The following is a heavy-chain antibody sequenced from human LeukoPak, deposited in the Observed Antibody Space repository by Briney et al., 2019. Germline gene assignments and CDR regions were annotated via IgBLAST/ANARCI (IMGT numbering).Heavy chain of an antibody. CDR2: IYYSGST. V-gene: IGHV4-59*01. CDR1: GGSISSYY. Sequence: PSETLSLTCTVSGGSISSYYWSWIRQPPGKGLEWTGYIYYSGSTNYNPSLKSRVTISVDTSKNQFSLKLSSVTAADTAVYYCARGDYVWGSWDYWGQGTLVTVSS. D-gene: IGHD3-16*01. CDR3: ARGDYVWGSWDY. J-gene: IGHJ4*02.